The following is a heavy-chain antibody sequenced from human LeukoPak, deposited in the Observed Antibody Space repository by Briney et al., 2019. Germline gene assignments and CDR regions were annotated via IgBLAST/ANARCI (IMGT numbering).Heavy chain of an antibody. CDR3: ARQDGHYYYYGMDV. V-gene: IGHV3-21*01. CDR2: ISSSSSYI. J-gene: IGHJ6*02. Sequence: GGSLRLSCAASGFTFSSYSMNWVRQAPGKGPEWVSSISSSSSYIYYADSVKGRFTISRDNAKNSLYLQMNSLRAEDTAVYYCARQDGHYYYYGMDVWGQGTTVTVSS. D-gene: IGHD2-15*01. CDR1: GFTFSSYS.